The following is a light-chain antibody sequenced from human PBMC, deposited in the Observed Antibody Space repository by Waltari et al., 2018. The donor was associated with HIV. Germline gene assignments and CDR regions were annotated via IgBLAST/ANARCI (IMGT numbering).Light chain of an antibody. CDR1: QSIGSS. Sequence: EIVLTQSPDFQSVTPKERVTITCRASQSIGSSLHWFQQKQDQSPKLLIKSASQSISGVPSRFTGSGSGTDFTLTINSLEAEDAAVYYCHQSSTLPWTFGQGTKVEIK. CDR2: SAS. J-gene: IGKJ1*01. CDR3: HQSSTLPWT. V-gene: IGKV6D-21*02.